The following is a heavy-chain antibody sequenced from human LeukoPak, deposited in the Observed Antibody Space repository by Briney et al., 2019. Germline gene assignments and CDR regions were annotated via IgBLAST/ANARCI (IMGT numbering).Heavy chain of an antibody. V-gene: IGHV3-11*06. J-gene: IGHJ4*02. CDR1: GFTFSDSY. CDR2: ISSSSSDT. Sequence: AGGSLRLSCAASGFTFSDSYMSWIRQTPGKGLEWLSYISSSSSDTNYADSVKGRFTISRDNAKNSLYLQMSSLRAEDTAVYYCARGSRTIELGDDYWGQGTLVTVSS. D-gene: IGHD5-24*01. CDR3: ARGSRTIELGDDY.